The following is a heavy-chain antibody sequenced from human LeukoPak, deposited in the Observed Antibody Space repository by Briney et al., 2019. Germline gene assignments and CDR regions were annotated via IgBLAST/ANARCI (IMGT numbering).Heavy chain of an antibody. D-gene: IGHD2-21*02. Sequence: PGGSLRLSCVASGFTFSSYAMNWFRQAPGKGLEWVSAIRGSGDSTQYADSVKGRFTISRDNAKNTLYLEMNSLRAEDTAVYYCAKGLGDFGRTGGFDIWGQGTMVTVSP. CDR3: AKGLGDFGRTGGFDI. J-gene: IGHJ3*02. CDR2: IRGSGDST. V-gene: IGHV3-23*01. CDR1: GFTFSSYA.